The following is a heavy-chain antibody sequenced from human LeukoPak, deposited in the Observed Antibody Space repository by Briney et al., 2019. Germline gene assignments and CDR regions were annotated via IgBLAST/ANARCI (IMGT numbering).Heavy chain of an antibody. Sequence: GGSLRLSCAASGFTFSTYWMHWVRQAPGKGLVWVSRVSADGSSTASADSVKGRFTISRDNAKNTLYLQMNSLRAEDTAIYYCARGPINSNPGTWGQGTLVTVSS. CDR1: GFTFSTYW. V-gene: IGHV3-74*01. D-gene: IGHD2/OR15-2a*01. CDR2: VSADGSST. J-gene: IGHJ5*02. CDR3: ARGPINSNPGT.